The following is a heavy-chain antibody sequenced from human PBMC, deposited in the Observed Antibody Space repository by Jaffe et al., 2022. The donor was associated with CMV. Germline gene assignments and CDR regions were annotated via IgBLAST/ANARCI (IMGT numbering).Heavy chain of an antibody. J-gene: IGHJ4*02. Sequence: EVHLLESGGGLVQPGGSLRLSCAASGFTFNAYAMSWVRQAPGKGLEWVSGISGSGGSTDYADSVQGRFTISRDNSKNTLLLQMNSLRAEDTAVYYCAKLGGYKSGYCDYWGQGTLVTVSS. D-gene: IGHD3-3*01. CDR3: AKLGGYKSGYCDY. CDR2: ISGSGGST. CDR1: GFTFNAYA. V-gene: IGHV3-23*01.